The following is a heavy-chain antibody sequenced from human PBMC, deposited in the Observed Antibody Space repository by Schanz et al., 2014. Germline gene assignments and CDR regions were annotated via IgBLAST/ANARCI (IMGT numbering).Heavy chain of an antibody. V-gene: IGHV1-18*04. CDR3: ARGRGCTGGSCYTGFDL. Sequence: QVQLVQSGAEVKKPGASVKVSCKASGYIFTSDSMHWVRQAPGQGLEWMGWISAYNGNTNYAQKLQGRVTMTTDTSTSTAYMELRSLRSDDTAEYYCARGRGCTGGSCYTGFDLGGQGTLVTDAS. CDR2: ISAYNGNT. J-gene: IGHJ5*02. CDR1: GYIFTSDS. D-gene: IGHD2-15*01.